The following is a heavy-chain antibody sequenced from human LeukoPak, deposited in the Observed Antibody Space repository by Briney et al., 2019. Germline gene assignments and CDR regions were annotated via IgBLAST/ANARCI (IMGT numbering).Heavy chain of an antibody. CDR1: GFTFSNYW. D-gene: IGHD3-3*01. Sequence: GGSLRLSCAASGFTFSNYWISWVRQAPGKGLEWVSGITGSGATTYYADSVKGRFTISRDNSKNTLYLLMNSLRAEDTAVYYCASNYDFWSGHKYYFDYWGQGTLVTVSS. J-gene: IGHJ4*02. CDR3: ASNYDFWSGHKYYFDY. CDR2: ITGSGATT. V-gene: IGHV3-23*01.